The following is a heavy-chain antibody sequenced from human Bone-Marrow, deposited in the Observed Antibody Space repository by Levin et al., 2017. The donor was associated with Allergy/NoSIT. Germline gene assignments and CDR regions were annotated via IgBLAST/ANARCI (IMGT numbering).Heavy chain of an antibody. CDR3: AREEVAAAGANYYYYGMDV. D-gene: IGHD6-13*01. CDR2: IWYDGSNK. J-gene: IGHJ6*02. V-gene: IGHV3-33*01. CDR1: GFTFSSYG. Sequence: GGSLRLSCAASGFTFSSYGMHWVRQAPGKGLEWVAVIWYDGSNKYYADSVKGRFTISRDNSKNTLYLQMNSLRAEDTAVYYCAREEVAAAGANYYYYGMDVWGQGTTVTVSS.